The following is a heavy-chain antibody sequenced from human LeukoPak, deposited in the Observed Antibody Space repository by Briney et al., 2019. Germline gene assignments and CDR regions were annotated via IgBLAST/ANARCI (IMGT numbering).Heavy chain of an antibody. Sequence: PSETLSLTCAVYGGSFSGYYWSWIRQPPGKGLEWIGEINHSGSTNYNPSLKSRVTISVDTSKIQFSLKLSSVTAADTAAYYCARHPVGAVVDYWGQGTLVTVSS. CDR2: INHSGST. CDR1: GGSFSGYY. D-gene: IGHD1-26*01. V-gene: IGHV4-34*01. CDR3: ARHPVGAVVDY. J-gene: IGHJ4*02.